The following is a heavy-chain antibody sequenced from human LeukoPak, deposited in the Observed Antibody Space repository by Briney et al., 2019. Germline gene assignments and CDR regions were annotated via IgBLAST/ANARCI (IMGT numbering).Heavy chain of an antibody. J-gene: IGHJ4*02. D-gene: IGHD6-19*01. CDR3: ARDRSSGWYVPGFDY. Sequence: SETLSLTCTVSGGSISSYYWSWIRQPPGKGLEWIGYIYYSRSTNYNPSLKSRVTISVDTSKNQFSLKLSSVTAADTAEYYCARDRSSGWYVPGFDYWGQGTLVTVSS. CDR2: IYYSRST. V-gene: IGHV4-59*01. CDR1: GGSISSYY.